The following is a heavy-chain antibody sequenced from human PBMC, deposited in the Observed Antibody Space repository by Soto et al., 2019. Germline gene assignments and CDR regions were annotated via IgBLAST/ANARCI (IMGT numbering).Heavy chain of an antibody. D-gene: IGHD3-10*01. Sequence: QVQLVQSGAEVKKPGASVKVSCKASGYTFTSYAISWVRQAPGQGLEWMGWISAHNGNTKYAQKLQGRVTMTTDTSTSTAYMDLRSLSSDDTAVYYCATDVNSGTFDYWGQGTLVTVSS. CDR3: ATDVNSGTFDY. CDR1: GYTFTSYA. CDR2: ISAHNGNT. J-gene: IGHJ4*02. V-gene: IGHV1-18*01.